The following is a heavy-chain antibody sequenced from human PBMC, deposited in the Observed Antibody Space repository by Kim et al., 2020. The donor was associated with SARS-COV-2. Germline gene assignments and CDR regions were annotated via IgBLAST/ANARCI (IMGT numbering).Heavy chain of an antibody. J-gene: IGHJ6*02. D-gene: IGHD6-13*01. Sequence: SETLSLTCTVSGGSISSYYWSWIRQPPGKGLEWIGYIYYSGSTNYNPSLKSRVTISVDTSKNQFSLKLSSVTAADTAVYYCARGTSSSWRRYYGMDVWGQGTTVTVSS. CDR3: ARGTSSSWRRYYGMDV. CDR1: GGSISSYY. CDR2: IYYSGST. V-gene: IGHV4-59*01.